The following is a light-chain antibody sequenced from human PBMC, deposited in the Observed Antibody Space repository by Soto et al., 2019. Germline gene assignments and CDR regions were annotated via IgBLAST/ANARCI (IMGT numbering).Light chain of an antibody. J-gene: IGLJ1*01. CDR1: SSDVGGYNY. Sequence: QSALTQPASVSGSPGQSITISCTGTSSDVGGYNYVSWYQQHPGKAPKLMIYDVSNRPSGVSNRFSGSKSGNTASLTISGLQAEDEADYYCSSYRSSSFYVFGTGTELTVL. CDR3: SSYRSSSFYV. CDR2: DVS. V-gene: IGLV2-14*01.